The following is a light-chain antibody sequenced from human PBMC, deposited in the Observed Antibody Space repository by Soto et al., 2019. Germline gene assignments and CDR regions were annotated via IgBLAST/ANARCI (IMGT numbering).Light chain of an antibody. CDR1: QSISSW. CDR3: QQCNSYPG. V-gene: IGKV1-5*01. Sequence: DIQMTQSPSTLSASVGDRVTITCRASQSISSWLAWYQQKPGKAPKLLIYDASSLESGVPSRFSGSGSGTEFTLTISSLQPDDFATYYCQQCNSYPGFGQGTKLEIK. J-gene: IGKJ2*03. CDR2: DAS.